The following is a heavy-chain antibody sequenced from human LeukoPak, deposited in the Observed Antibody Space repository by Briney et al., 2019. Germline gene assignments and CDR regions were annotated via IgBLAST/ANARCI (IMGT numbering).Heavy chain of an antibody. V-gene: IGHV3-23*01. CDR1: GFTFSSYA. Sequence: QSGGSLRLSCAASGFTFSSYAMSWVRQAPGKGLEWVSAISGSGGSTYYADSVKGRFTISRDNSKNTLYLQMNSLRAEDTAVYYCAKDPDKFGGVMSDYWGQGTLVTVSS. J-gene: IGHJ4*02. CDR3: AKDPDKFGGVMSDY. D-gene: IGHD3-16*01. CDR2: ISGSGGST.